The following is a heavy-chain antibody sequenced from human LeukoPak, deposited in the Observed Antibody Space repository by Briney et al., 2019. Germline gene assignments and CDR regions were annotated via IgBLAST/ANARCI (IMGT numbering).Heavy chain of an antibody. J-gene: IGHJ4*02. CDR2: ISGSGGST. Sequence: GGSLRLSCAASGFTFSSYAMSWVRQAPGKGLEWVSAISGSGGSTYYADSVKGRFTISRDNSKSTLYLQMNSLRAEDTAVYYCAKVEQWLGASGSGIDYWGQGTLVTVSS. D-gene: IGHD6-19*01. CDR1: GFTFSSYA. CDR3: AKVEQWLGASGSGIDY. V-gene: IGHV3-23*01.